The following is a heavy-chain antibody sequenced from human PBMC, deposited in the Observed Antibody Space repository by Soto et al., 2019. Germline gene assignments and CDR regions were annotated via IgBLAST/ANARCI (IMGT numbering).Heavy chain of an antibody. Sequence: ASVKVSCKASGGTFSTYSISWVRQAPGQGLEWMGGSIPIFGTANYAQKFQGRVTITADESTSTAYMELSSLRSEDTAVYYCARGGQHPKPSYYYNIDVWGQGTTVTVS. CDR3: ARGGQHPKPSYYYNIDV. V-gene: IGHV1-69*13. CDR1: GGTFSTYS. CDR2: SIPIFGTA. J-gene: IGHJ6*02. D-gene: IGHD6-13*01.